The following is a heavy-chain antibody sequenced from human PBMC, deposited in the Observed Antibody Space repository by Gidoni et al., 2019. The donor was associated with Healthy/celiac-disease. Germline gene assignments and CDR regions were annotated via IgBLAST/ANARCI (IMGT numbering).Heavy chain of an antibody. CDR2: IKSKTDGGTT. V-gene: IGHV3-15*01. D-gene: IGHD1-26*01. CDR1: GFTFSNAW. CDR3: TTDRWELLVFDY. J-gene: IGHJ4*02. Sequence: EVQLVESGGGLVKPGGSLRLSCAASGFTFSNAWMSWVRQAPGKGLKWVGRIKSKTDGGTTDYAAPVKGRFTISRDDSKNTLYLQMNSLKTEDTAVYYCTTDRWELLVFDYWGQGTLVTVSS.